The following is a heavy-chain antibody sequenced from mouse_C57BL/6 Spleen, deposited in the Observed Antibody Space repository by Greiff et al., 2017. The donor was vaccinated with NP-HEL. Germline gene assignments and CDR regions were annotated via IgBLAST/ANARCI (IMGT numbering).Heavy chain of an antibody. CDR3: ARRGYGSSYYAMDY. D-gene: IGHD1-1*01. V-gene: IGHV1-69*01. J-gene: IGHJ4*01. CDR1: GYTFTSYW. CDR2: FDPSDSYT. Sequence: VQLQQPGAELVMPGASVKLSCKASGYTFTSYWMHWVKQRPGQGLEWIGEFDPSDSYTNYNQKFKGKSTLTVDKSSSTAYMQLSSLTSEDSAVYYCARRGYGSSYYAMDYWGQGTSVTVSS.